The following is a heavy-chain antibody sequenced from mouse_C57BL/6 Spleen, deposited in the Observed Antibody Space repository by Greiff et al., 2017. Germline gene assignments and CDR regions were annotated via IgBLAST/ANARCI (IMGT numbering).Heavy chain of an antibody. CDR2: IYPGSGNT. V-gene: IGHV1-76*01. J-gene: IGHJ2*01. D-gene: IGHD2-3*01. CDR3: ARSGGYYDYFDY. CDR1: GYTFTDYY. Sequence: VQLQQSGAELVRPGASVKLSCKASGYTFTDYYINWVKQRPGQGLEWIARIYPGSGNTYYNEKFKGKATLTAEKSSSTAYMQLSSLTSEDSAVYFCARSGGYYDYFDYWGQGTTLTVSS.